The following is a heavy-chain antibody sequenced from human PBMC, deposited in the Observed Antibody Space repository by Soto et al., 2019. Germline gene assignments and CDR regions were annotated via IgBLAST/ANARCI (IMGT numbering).Heavy chain of an antibody. J-gene: IGHJ6*03. Sequence: PSETLSLTCTVSGGSISSYYWSWIRQPPGKGLEWIGYFYYSGSTNYNPSLKSRVTISVDTSKNQFSLKLSSVTAADTAVYYCARSTRYCSGGSCYSGRGYYYYMDVWGKGTTVTVSS. D-gene: IGHD2-15*01. CDR1: GGSISSYY. CDR3: ARSTRYCSGGSCYSGRGYYYYMDV. CDR2: FYYSGST. V-gene: IGHV4-59*12.